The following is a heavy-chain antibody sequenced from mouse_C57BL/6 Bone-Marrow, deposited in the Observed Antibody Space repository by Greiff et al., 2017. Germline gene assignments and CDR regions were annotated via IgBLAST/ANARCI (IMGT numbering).Heavy chain of an antibody. CDR3: ARARTLLLAY. Sequence: QVHVKQSGAELVKPGASVKISCKASGYAFSSYWMNWVKQRPGKGLEWIGQIYPGDGDTNYNGKFKGKATLTADKSSSTAYMQLSSLTSEDSAVYFCARARTLLLAYWGQGTLVTVSA. CDR2: IYPGDGDT. J-gene: IGHJ3*01. D-gene: IGHD1-1*01. V-gene: IGHV1-80*01. CDR1: GYAFSSYW.